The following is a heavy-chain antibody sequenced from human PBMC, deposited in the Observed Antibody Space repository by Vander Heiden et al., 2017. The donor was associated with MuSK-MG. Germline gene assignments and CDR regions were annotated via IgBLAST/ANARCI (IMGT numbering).Heavy chain of an antibody. J-gene: IGHJ3*02. Sequence: QVQLQQSGPGLVKPSQTLSLTCAISGDSVSSNSAAWNWIRQSPSRGLEWLGRTYYRSKWYNDYAVSVKSRITINPDTSKNQFSLQLNSVTPEDTAVYYCAREPSYDYVWGSYRPDAFDIWCQGTMVTVSS. CDR1: GDSVSSNSAA. V-gene: IGHV6-1*01. D-gene: IGHD3-16*02. CDR3: AREPSYDYVWGSYRPDAFDI. CDR2: TYYRSKWYN.